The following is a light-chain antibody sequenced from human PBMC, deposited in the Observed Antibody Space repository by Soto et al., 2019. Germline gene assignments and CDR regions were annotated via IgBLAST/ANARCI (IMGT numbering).Light chain of an antibody. CDR3: QNYYSAPRT. V-gene: IGKV1-27*01. CDR2: GAS. J-gene: IGKJ1*01. Sequence: DIQMTQSPSSLSASVGDRVTITCRASQGISNYLAWYQQKPGKVPELLIYGASTLQPGVPSRFTGSGSGTDFALTISSLQPEDIATYYCQNYYSAPRTFSQGTKVELK. CDR1: QGISNY.